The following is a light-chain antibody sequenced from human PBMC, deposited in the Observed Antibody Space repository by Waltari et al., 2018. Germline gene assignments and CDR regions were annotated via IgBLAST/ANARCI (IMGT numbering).Light chain of an antibody. CDR1: SSNIGSNY. V-gene: IGLV1-47*01. CDR2: RNK. J-gene: IGLJ2*01. CDR3: AAWEDSLSGPV. Sequence: QSVLTQPPSASGTPGQRFTISCSGSSSNIGSNYVYWYQQLPGTAPKLLIYRNKQRPSGVPDRCSGSKSGTSASLAISGLRSEDEADYYWAAWEDSLSGPVFGGGTKLTVL.